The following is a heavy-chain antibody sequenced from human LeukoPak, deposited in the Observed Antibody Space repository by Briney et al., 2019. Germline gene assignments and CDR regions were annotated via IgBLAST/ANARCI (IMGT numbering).Heavy chain of an antibody. V-gene: IGHV1-18*01. D-gene: IGHD6-19*01. CDR2: ISAYNGNT. CDR1: GYTFTSYG. J-gene: IGHJ4*02. Sequence: ASVTVSCKASGYTFTSYGISWVRQAPGQGLEWMGWISAYNGNTNYAQKLQGRVTMTTDTSTSTAYMELRSLRSDDTAVYYCARDGPHSVAGTNFDYWGQGTLVTVSS. CDR3: ARDGPHSVAGTNFDY.